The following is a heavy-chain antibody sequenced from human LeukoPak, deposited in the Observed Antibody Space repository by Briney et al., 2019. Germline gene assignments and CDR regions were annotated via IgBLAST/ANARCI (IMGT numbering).Heavy chain of an antibody. V-gene: IGHV3-21*01. CDR2: ISSSSSYI. J-gene: IGHJ4*02. CDR3: ARDPSVAGLFDY. CDR1: GFTFSSYS. D-gene: IGHD6-19*01. Sequence: KPGGSLRLSCAASGFTFSSYSMNWVRQAPGKGLEWVSSISSSSSYIFYEDSVKGRFTISRDNAKNSLYLQMNSLRAEDTAVYYCARDPSVAGLFDYWGQGTLVTVSS.